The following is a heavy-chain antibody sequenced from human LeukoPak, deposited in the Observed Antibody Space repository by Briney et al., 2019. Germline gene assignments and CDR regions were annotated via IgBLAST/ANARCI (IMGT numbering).Heavy chain of an antibody. CDR1: GFTFSSYE. CDR3: ARGLWFGELLSPNWFDP. V-gene: IGHV3-48*03. Sequence: GGSLRLSCAASGFTFSSYEMNWVRQAPGKGLEGVSYISSSGSTIYYADSVKGRFTISRDNAKDSLYLQMNSLRAEDTAVYYCARGLWFGELLSPNWFDPWGQGTLVTVSS. D-gene: IGHD3-10*01. J-gene: IGHJ5*02. CDR2: ISSSGSTI.